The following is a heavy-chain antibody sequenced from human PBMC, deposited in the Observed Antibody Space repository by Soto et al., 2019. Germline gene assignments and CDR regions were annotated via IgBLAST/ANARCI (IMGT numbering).Heavy chain of an antibody. Sequence: QVQLVESGGGVVQPGRYLRLSCAASGFTFSSYGMHWVRQAPGKGLEWVAVIWYDGSNKYYADSVKGRFTISRDNSKNTLYLQMNSLRAEDTAVYYCARDPPAAAGNSYYGMDVWGQGTTVTVSS. D-gene: IGHD6-13*01. CDR2: IWYDGSNK. J-gene: IGHJ6*02. V-gene: IGHV3-33*01. CDR1: GFTFSSYG. CDR3: ARDPPAAAGNSYYGMDV.